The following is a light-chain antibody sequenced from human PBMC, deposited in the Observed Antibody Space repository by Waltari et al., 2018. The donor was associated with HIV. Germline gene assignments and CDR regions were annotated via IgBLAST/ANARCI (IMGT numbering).Light chain of an antibody. CDR2: TNN. CDR1: SSNLGTNT. Sequence: QSVLTQPPSASGPPGQRVTISCSGSSSNLGTNTVNWYQQLTGTAPKLLIYTNNRRPSGVPDRFSGSKSGTSASLAISGLQSEDEADYYCAAWDDSLNGNVFGPGTKVTVL. CDR3: AAWDDSLNGNV. V-gene: IGLV1-44*01. J-gene: IGLJ1*01.